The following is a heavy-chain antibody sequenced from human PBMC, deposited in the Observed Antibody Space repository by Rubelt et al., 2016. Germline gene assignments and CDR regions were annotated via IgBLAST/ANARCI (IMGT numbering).Heavy chain of an antibody. CDR2: INPNSGGT. J-gene: IGHJ4*02. D-gene: IGHD6-19*01. CDR3: ARFASSGRYFDY. V-gene: IGHV1-2*02. CDR1: GYTFTGYY. Sequence: QVQLVQSGAEVKKPGASVKVSCKASGYTFTGYYMHWVRQAPGQGLEWMGWINPNSGGTNYAQKFQGRVTMTRDTSISTAYMELVRLGSDDTAVYYGARFASSGRYFDYWGQGTLVTVSS.